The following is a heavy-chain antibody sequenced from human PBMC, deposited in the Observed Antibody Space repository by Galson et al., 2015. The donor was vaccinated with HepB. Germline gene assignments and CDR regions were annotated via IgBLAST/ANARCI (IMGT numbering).Heavy chain of an antibody. CDR1: GFTFSGSA. D-gene: IGHD6-13*01. Sequence: LRLSCAASGFTFSGSAIHWVRQASGKGPEWVGRIRSKANNYATSYVPSLKGRFTISRADSKNMAYLHMKSLKTEDTAVYYCTRLGDFSGYSSRWGQGTLVTASS. CDR3: TRLGDFSGYSSR. J-gene: IGHJ4*02. V-gene: IGHV3-73*01. CDR2: IRSKANNYAT.